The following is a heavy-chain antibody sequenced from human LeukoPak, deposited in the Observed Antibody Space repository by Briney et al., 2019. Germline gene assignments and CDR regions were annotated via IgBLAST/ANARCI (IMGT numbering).Heavy chain of an antibody. CDR2: IYYSGST. D-gene: IGHD1-26*01. CDR3: ARWDKKYYFDY. CDR1: GGSISSYY. Sequence: SETLSLTCTVSGGSISSYYWSWIRQPPGKGLEWIGYIYYSGSTNYNLSLKSRVTISVDTSKDQFSLKLSSVTAADTAVYYCARWDKKYYFDYWGQGTLVTVSS. V-gene: IGHV4-59*08. J-gene: IGHJ4*02.